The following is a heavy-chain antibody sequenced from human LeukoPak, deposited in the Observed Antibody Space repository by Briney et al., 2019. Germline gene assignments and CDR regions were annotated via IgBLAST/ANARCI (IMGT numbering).Heavy chain of an antibody. J-gene: IGHJ4*02. Sequence: PSETLSLTCAVYGGSFSGYYWSWIRQPPGKGLEWIGEINHSGSTNYNPSLKSRVTISVDRSKNQFSLKLSSVTAADTAVYYCARGGYGDYRAFYFDYWGQGTLVTVSS. CDR1: GGSFSGYY. V-gene: IGHV4-34*01. CDR3: ARGGYGDYRAFYFDY. CDR2: INHSGST. D-gene: IGHD4-17*01.